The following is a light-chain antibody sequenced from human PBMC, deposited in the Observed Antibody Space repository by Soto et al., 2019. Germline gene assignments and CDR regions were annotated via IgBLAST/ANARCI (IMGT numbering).Light chain of an antibody. CDR3: QQYGSSPPWT. CDR1: QNIPSNY. V-gene: IGKV3-20*01. CDR2: GAS. Sequence: EVVLTQSPGTLSMSPGERATLSCRASQNIPSNYLAWYQQRPGQAPRLLIYGASNRATGIPDRFSGTGSGTDLTLTISRLEPADFAVYYCQQYGSSPPWTFGQGTKVDIK. J-gene: IGKJ1*01.